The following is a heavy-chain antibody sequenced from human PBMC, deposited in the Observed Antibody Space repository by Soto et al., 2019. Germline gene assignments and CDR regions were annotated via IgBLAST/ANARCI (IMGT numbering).Heavy chain of an antibody. V-gene: IGHV1-3*05. CDR3: ASNHIGTTPYGMDV. CDR1: GYTFTSYA. CDR2: INAGNGNT. Sequence: QVQLVQSGAEEKKPGASVKVSCKASGYTFTSYAMHWVRQAPGQRLEWMGWINAGNGNTKYSQKFQGRVTITRDTSASTAYMELSSLRSEDTAVYYFASNHIGTTPYGMDVWGQGTTVTVSS. J-gene: IGHJ6*02. D-gene: IGHD1-7*01.